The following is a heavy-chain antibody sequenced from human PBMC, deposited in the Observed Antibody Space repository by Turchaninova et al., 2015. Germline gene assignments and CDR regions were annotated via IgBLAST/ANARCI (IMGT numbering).Heavy chain of an antibody. CDR2: IIVGNGNT. J-gene: IGHJ4*02. Sequence: QVPLVQSGAEAKKPGASVKVSCKASGYSFTSHTMHWVRQAPGQGLEWRGWIIVGNGNTQYSQKLQGRVSITRDTSACTAYMELSSLSAEDTAVYYCAREEIGIAMSGLWGQGTLVTVST. CDR3: AREEIGIAMSGL. V-gene: IGHV1-3*01. D-gene: IGHD3-3*01. CDR1: GYSFTSHT.